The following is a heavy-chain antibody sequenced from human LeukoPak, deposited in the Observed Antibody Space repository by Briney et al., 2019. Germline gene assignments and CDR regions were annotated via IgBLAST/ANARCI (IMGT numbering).Heavy chain of an antibody. CDR2: IYHSGST. V-gene: IGHV4-39*01. Sequence: PSETLSLTCSVSGGSMRSSRNYWGWIRQPPGKGLEWTASIYHSGSTYHNPSLKSRVTISVDMSKNQFSLKLTSVTAADTAVYYCARNPTVGANRWFDYWGQGTLVTVSS. CDR1: GGSMRSSRNY. D-gene: IGHD1-26*01. J-gene: IGHJ4*02. CDR3: ARNPTVGANRWFDY.